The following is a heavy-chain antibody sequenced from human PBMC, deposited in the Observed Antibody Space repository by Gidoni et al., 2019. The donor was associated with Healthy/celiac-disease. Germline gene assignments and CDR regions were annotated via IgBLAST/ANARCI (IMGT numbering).Heavy chain of an antibody. J-gene: IGHJ4*02. CDR3: ATFRDYYDSSGYYHLFDY. V-gene: IGHV4-39*01. Sequence: QLQLQESGPGLVKPSETLSLTCTVSGGSISSSRYYWGWIRQPPGKGLEWIGSIYYSGSTYYNPSIKSRVTISGDTSKNQFSLKLSSVTAADTAVYYCATFRDYYDSSGYYHLFDYWGQGTLVTVSS. CDR1: GGSISSSRYY. CDR2: IYYSGST. D-gene: IGHD3-22*01.